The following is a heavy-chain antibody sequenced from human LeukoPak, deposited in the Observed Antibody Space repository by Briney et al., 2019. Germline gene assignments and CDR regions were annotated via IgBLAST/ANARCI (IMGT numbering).Heavy chain of an antibody. CDR3: ARSPLLRYFDWLSDSLYYYYMDV. V-gene: IGHV3-11*04. CDR2: ISSSGSTI. CDR1: GFTFSDYY. Sequence: GGSLRLSCAASGFTFSDYYMSWIRQAPGKGLEWVSYISSSGSTIHYADSVKGRFTISRDNAKNSLYLQMNSLRAEDTAVYYCARSPLLRYFDWLSDSLYYYYMDVWGKGTTVTVSS. J-gene: IGHJ6*03. D-gene: IGHD3-9*01.